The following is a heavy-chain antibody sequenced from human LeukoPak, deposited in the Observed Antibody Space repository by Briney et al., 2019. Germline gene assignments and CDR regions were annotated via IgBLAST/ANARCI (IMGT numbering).Heavy chain of an antibody. J-gene: IGHJ4*02. Sequence: GGSLRLSCAASGFTFSNYEMNWARQAPGKGLEWISYISSNGRTTYYADSVRGRFTISRDNTKESVYLQMNSLGAEDTAVYYCAIMTFPLEDWGQGTLVTVSS. CDR2: ISSNGRTT. CDR3: AIMTFPLED. V-gene: IGHV3-48*03. D-gene: IGHD2-8*01. CDR1: GFTFSNYE.